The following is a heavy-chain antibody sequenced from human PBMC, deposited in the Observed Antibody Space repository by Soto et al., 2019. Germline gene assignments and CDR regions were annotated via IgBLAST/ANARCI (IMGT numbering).Heavy chain of an antibody. J-gene: IGHJ4*02. CDR3: ARDKGNSSVWYIGY. V-gene: IGHV1-69*01. Sequence: QVQLVQSGAEVKKPGSSVKVSCKASGGTFSSYAISWVRQAPGQGLEWMGGIIPIFGTANYAQKFQGRVTITADESTSTAYMELSSVTAADTAVYYCARDKGNSSVWYIGYWGQGTLVTVSS. CDR2: IIPIFGTA. CDR1: GGTFSSYA. D-gene: IGHD6-19*01.